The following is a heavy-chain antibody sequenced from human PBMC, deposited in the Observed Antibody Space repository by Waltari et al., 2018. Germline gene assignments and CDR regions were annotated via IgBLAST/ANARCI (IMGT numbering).Heavy chain of an antibody. J-gene: IGHJ4*02. Sequence: EVQLLESGGGLVQPGGSLRRSCAASGFTFSSYAMSWVRQAPGKGLEWVSVIYSGGSTYYADSVKGRFTISRDNSKNTLYLQMNSLRAEDTAVYYCAKAIAVAGRFDYWGQGTLVTVSS. D-gene: IGHD6-19*01. CDR1: GFTFSSYA. V-gene: IGHV3-23*03. CDR3: AKAIAVAGRFDY. CDR2: IYSGGST.